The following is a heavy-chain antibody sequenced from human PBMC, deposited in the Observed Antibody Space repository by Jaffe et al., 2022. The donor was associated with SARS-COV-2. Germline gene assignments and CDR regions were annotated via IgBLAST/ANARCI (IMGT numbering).Heavy chain of an antibody. D-gene: IGHD2-21*02. CDR1: GFTFSSYA. V-gene: IGHV3-30*04. J-gene: IGHJ6*03. Sequence: QVQLVESGGGVVQPGRSLRLSCAASGFTFSSYAMHWVRQAPGKGLEWVAVISYDGSNKYYADSVKGRFTISRDNSKNTLYLQMNSLRAEDTAVYYCARDGGDPPAIYYYYYMDVWGKGTTVTVSS. CDR3: ARDGGDPPAIYYYYYMDV. CDR2: ISYDGSNK.